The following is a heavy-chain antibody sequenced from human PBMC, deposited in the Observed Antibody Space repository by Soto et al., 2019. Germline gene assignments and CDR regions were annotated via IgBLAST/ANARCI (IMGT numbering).Heavy chain of an antibody. CDR3: VRGQPHRITIFEVVIRSYDYGMDV. CDR1: GGSFSGYY. J-gene: IGHJ6*02. D-gene: IGHD3-3*02. V-gene: IGHV4-34*01. Sequence: SETLSLTCAVYGGSFSGYYWTWIRQPPGTGLEWIGEINHRGSSYYNPSLESRISMAVDTSKNQFSLKLRSVTAADTAVYFCVRGQPHRITIFEVVIRSYDYGMDVWGQGTTVTVSS. CDR2: INHRGSS.